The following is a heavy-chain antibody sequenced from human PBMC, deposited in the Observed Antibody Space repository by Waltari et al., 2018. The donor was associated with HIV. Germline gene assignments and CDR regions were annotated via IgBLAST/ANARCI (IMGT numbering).Heavy chain of an antibody. J-gene: IGHJ4*02. CDR3: ARRHVDTALVRWGLDD. CDR2: IYYSGST. D-gene: IGHD5-18*01. Sequence: TVSGGSISRSSYFWGWIRQPPGKGLEWIGSIYYSGSTYYNPSLKSRVTISVDTPKNQFSLILSSVTAADTAVYYCARRHVDTALVRWGLDDWGQGTLVTVSS. V-gene: IGHV4-39*01. CDR1: GGSISRSSYF.